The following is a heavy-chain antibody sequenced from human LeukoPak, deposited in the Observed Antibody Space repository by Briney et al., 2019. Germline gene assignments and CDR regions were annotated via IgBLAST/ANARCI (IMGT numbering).Heavy chain of an antibody. D-gene: IGHD3-10*01. V-gene: IGHV4-4*07. Sequence: PSETLSLTCTVSGGSISSYYWSWIRQPAGKGLEWIGRIYTSGSTNYNPSLKSRVTMSVDTSKNQFSLKLSSVTAADTAVYYCARHLQYYASGSYYPYYYYGLDVWGQGTTVTVSS. CDR1: GGSISSYY. CDR2: IYTSGST. J-gene: IGHJ6*02. CDR3: ARHLQYYASGSYYPYYYYGLDV.